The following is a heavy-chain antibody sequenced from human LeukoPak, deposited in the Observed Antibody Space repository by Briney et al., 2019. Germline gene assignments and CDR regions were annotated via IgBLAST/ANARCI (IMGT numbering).Heavy chain of an antibody. Sequence: ASVKVSCKASGGTFSSYAINWVRQATGQGLEWMGWMNPNSGNTGYAQKFQGRVTMTRNTSISTAYMELSSLRSEDTAVYYCARGPARTFGSGSNWFDPWGQGTLVTVSS. CDR1: GGTFSSYA. V-gene: IGHV1-8*02. CDR3: ARGPARTFGSGSNWFDP. J-gene: IGHJ5*02. D-gene: IGHD3-10*01. CDR2: MNPNSGNT.